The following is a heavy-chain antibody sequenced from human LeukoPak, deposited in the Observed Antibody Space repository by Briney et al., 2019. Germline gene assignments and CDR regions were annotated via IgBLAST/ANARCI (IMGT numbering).Heavy chain of an antibody. CDR3: ARARVGVYYYYGMDV. J-gene: IGHJ6*02. V-gene: IGHV1-69*01. CDR2: IIPIFGTA. D-gene: IGHD1-26*01. Sequence: SVKVSCKASGGTFSSYAIGWVRQAPGQGLEWMGGIIPIFGTANYAQKFQGRVTITADESTSTAYMELSSLRSEDTAVYYCARARVGVYYYYGMDVWGQGTTVTVSS. CDR1: GGTFSSYA.